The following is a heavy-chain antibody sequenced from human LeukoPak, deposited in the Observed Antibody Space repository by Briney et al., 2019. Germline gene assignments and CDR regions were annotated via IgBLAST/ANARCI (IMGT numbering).Heavy chain of an antibody. J-gene: IGHJ4*02. CDR3: ARDAGSGVVDY. CDR2: IRGYNGNT. Sequence: ASVKVSCKASGYTFTNYDISWVRQAPGQGLEWMGWIRGYNGNTNYAQILQGRVTMTTDTSTTTAYMELRSLRSDDTAVYYCARDAGSGVVDYWGQGTLVTVSS. V-gene: IGHV1-18*01. D-gene: IGHD2-15*01. CDR1: GYTFTNYD.